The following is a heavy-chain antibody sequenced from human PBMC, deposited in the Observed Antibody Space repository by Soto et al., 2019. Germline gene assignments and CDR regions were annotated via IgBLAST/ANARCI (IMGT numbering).Heavy chain of an antibody. CDR1: GFTFSSYA. J-gene: IGHJ4*02. D-gene: IGHD2-15*01. CDR2: ISYDGSNK. CDR3: ARDAVYCSGGSCWGTRAGVDY. Sequence: GGSLRLSCAASGFTFSSYAMHWVRQAPGKGLEWVAVISYDGSNKYYADSVKGRFTISRDNSKNTLYLQMNSLRAEDTAVYYCARDAVYCSGGSCWGTRAGVDYWGQGTLVPSPQ. V-gene: IGHV3-30-3*01.